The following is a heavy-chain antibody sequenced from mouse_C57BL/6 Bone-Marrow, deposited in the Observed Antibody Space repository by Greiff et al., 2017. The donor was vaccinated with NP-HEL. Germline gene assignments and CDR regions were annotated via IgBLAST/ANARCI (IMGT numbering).Heavy chain of an antibody. V-gene: IGHV5-15*01. D-gene: IGHD2-3*01. CDR3: ARQGDGYYDWYFDV. Sequence: EVQGVESGGGLVQPGGSLKLSCAASGFTFSDYGMAWVRQAPRKGPEWVAFISNLAYSIYYADTVTGRFTISRENAKNTLYLEMSSLRSEDTAMYYCARQGDGYYDWYFDVWGTGTTVTVSS. CDR2: ISNLAYSI. CDR1: GFTFSDYG. J-gene: IGHJ1*03.